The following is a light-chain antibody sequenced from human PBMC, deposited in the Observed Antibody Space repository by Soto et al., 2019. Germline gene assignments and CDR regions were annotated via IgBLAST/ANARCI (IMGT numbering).Light chain of an antibody. V-gene: IGLV1-40*01. J-gene: IGLJ2*01. Sequence: QSVLTQPPSVSGAPGQRVTISCTGSSSNIGAGYDVHWYQQLPGTAPKLLIYGNSNRPSGVPDRFSGSKSGTSASLAITGLQAEDEDDYSCQSYDSSLSVVVFGGGTQLTVL. CDR1: SSNIGAGYD. CDR2: GNS. CDR3: QSYDSSLSVVV.